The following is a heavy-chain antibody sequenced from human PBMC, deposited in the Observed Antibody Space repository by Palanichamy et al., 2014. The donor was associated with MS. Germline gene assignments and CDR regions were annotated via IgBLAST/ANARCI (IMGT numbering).Heavy chain of an antibody. J-gene: IGHJ4*02. Sequence: DVQLVESGGDLVXPGGSLGLSCAASGFTFSTYWIHWVRQAPGKGLVWVSRINTDGRITNYADSVKGRFTISRDNAKNTLHLQMNSLTVDDSAVYYCTRDIGGAGGYWGQGTLVTVSS. CDR2: INTDGRIT. CDR1: GFTFSTYW. V-gene: IGHV3-74*01. CDR3: TRDIGGAGGY. D-gene: IGHD1-26*01.